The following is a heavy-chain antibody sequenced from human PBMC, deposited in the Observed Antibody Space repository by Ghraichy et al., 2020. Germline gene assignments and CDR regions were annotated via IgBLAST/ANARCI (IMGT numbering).Heavy chain of an antibody. J-gene: IGHJ6*02. D-gene: IGHD2-2*01. V-gene: IGHV4-30-4*01. Sequence: SETLSLTCTVSGGSISSGDYYWSWIRQPPGKGLEWIGYIYYSGSTYYNPSLKSRVTISVDTSKNQFSLKLSSVTAADTAVYYCARDFIVVPAAMTWWPNYYYYGMDVWGQGTTVTVSS. CDR2: IYYSGST. CDR3: ARDFIVVPAAMTWWPNYYYYGMDV. CDR1: GGSISSGDYY.